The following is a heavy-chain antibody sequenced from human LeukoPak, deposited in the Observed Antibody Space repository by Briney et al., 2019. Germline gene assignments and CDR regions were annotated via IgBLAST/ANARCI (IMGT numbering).Heavy chain of an antibody. CDR2: NIPIFGTA. Sequence: SVKVSCKASGGTFSSYAISWVRQAPGQGLEWMGGNIPIFGTANYAQKFQGRVTITADKSTSTAYMELSSLRSEDTAVYYCARTPAQSFDWLSTSYYFDYWGQGTLVTVSS. D-gene: IGHD3-9*01. CDR3: ARTPAQSFDWLSTSYYFDY. CDR1: GGTFSSYA. J-gene: IGHJ4*02. V-gene: IGHV1-69*06.